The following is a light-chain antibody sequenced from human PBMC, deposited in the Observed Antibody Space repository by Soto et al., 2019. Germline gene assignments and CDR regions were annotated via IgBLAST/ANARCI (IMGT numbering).Light chain of an antibody. V-gene: IGLV2-14*01. J-gene: IGLJ1*01. CDR3: SSYTSRSTLV. CDR2: EVN. Sequence: QSALTQPASVSGSPGQSITISCTGTSSDVGNYNYVSWYQQYPGKAPKLMIYEVNNRPSGVSSRFSGSKSGNTASLTISGLQAEDEADYYCSSYTSRSTLVFGTGTKLTVL. CDR1: SSDVGNYNY.